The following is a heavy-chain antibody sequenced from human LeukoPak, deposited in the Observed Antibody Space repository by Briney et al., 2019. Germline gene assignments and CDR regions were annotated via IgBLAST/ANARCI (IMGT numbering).Heavy chain of an antibody. CDR1: GGSFSSYY. CDR2: INHSGST. CDR3: ATTYCGGDCYSGAMSFDP. V-gene: IGHV4-34*01. D-gene: IGHD2-21*01. J-gene: IGHJ5*02. Sequence: ETLSLTCAVYGGSFSSYYWSWIRQPPGKGLEWIGEINHSGSTNYNPSLKSRVTISVDTSKNQFSLKLTSVTAADTAVYYCATTYCGGDCYSGAMSFDPRGQGTLVTVSS.